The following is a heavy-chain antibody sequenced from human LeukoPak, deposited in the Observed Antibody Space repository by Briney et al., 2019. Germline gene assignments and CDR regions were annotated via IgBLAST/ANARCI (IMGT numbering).Heavy chain of an antibody. V-gene: IGHV4-59*11. CDR2: IYYSGST. CDR3: ARGIVGYDFWSGYPSYYYYYMDV. J-gene: IGHJ6*03. CDR1: GGSISSHY. Sequence: SETLSLTCTVSGGSISSHYWSWTRQPPGKGLEWIGYIYYSGSTNYNPSLKSRVTISVDTSKNQFSLRLSSVTAADTAVYYCARGIVGYDFWSGYPSYYYYYMDVWGKGTTVTVSS. D-gene: IGHD3-3*01.